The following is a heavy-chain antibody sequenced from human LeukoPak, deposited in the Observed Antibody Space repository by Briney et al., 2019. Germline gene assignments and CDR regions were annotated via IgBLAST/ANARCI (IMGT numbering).Heavy chain of an antibody. CDR1: GFTFSSYA. J-gene: IGHJ4*02. Sequence: GGSLRLSCVATGFTFSSYAMTWVRQAPGKGLEWVSVISGSGGSTYYADSVKGRFTISRDNSKNTLYLQMNSLRAEDTAVYYCAKEAYIEMATITPDYWGQGTLVTVSS. CDR3: AKEAYIEMATITPDY. V-gene: IGHV3-23*01. CDR2: ISGSGGST. D-gene: IGHD5-24*01.